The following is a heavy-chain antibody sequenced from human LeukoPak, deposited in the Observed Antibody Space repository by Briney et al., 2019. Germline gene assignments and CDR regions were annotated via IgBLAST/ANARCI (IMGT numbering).Heavy chain of an antibody. D-gene: IGHD1-26*01. CDR1: GFTFSNAW. V-gene: IGHV3-11*05. J-gene: IGHJ4*02. CDR3: ARGGSGSQGY. Sequence: GGSLRLSCAASGFTFSNAWMSWVRQAPGKGLEWLSYISSSSTYTNYADSVKGRFTISRDNAKNSLYLQMNSLRAEDTAIYYCARGGSGSQGYWGQGTLVTVSS. CDR2: ISSSSTYT.